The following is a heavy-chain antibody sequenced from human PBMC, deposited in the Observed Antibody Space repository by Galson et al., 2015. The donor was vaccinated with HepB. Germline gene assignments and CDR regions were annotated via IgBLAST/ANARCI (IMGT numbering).Heavy chain of an antibody. CDR3: ARKPGIAATGTIESYLDY. CDR2: ISGSGGHT. V-gene: IGHV3-23*01. J-gene: IGHJ4*02. D-gene: IGHD6-13*01. Sequence: SLRLSCAASGLTFSNFGMGWVRQAPGKGLEWVSGISGSGGHTYYADSLKVRCTISRDNSQNTMFLQMNSLVAEDTAVYYCARKPGIAATGTIESYLDYWGQGTLVTVSS. CDR1: GLTFSNFG.